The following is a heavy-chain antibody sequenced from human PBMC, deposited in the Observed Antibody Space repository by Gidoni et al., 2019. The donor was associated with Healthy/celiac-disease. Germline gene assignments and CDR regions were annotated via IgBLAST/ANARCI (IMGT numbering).Heavy chain of an antibody. CDR2: ISGSGGST. J-gene: IGHJ6*02. CDR3: AQDRVTVLFCSGGSCYSPSYGMDV. Sequence: EVQLLESGGGLVQPGGSLRLSCAASGFTFSSYAMSWVRQAPGKGLEWVSAISGSGGSTYYADSVKGRFTISRDNSKNTLYLQMNSLRAEDTAVYYCAQDRVTVLFCSGGSCYSPSYGMDVWGQGTTVTVSS. CDR1: GFTFSSYA. D-gene: IGHD2-15*01. V-gene: IGHV3-23*01.